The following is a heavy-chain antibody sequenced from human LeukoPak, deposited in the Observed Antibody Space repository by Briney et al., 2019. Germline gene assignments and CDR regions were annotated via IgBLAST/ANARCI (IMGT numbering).Heavy chain of an antibody. Sequence: SGGSLRLSCAGSGFTFSSYSMNWVRQAPGKGLEWVSSISSSSSYIYYADSVKGRFTISRDNAKNSLYLQMNSLRAEDTAVYHCARAPYYDILTGYWGKQYYFDYWGQGTLVTVSS. V-gene: IGHV3-21*01. J-gene: IGHJ4*02. D-gene: IGHD3-9*01. CDR3: ARAPYYDILTGYWGKQYYFDY. CDR2: ISSSSSYI. CDR1: GFTFSSYS.